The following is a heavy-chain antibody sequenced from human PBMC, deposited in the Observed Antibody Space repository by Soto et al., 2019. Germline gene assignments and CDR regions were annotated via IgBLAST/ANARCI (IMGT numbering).Heavy chain of an antibody. CDR1: GGSISSYY. Sequence: SETLSLTCTVSGGSISSYYGSWIRQPPGKGLEWIGYIYYSGSTNYNPSLKSRVTISVDTSKNQFSLKLSSVTAADTAVYYCARGYSELPVYWGQGTLVTVSS. J-gene: IGHJ4*02. CDR2: IYYSGST. D-gene: IGHD1-26*01. CDR3: ARGYSELPVY. V-gene: IGHV4-59*01.